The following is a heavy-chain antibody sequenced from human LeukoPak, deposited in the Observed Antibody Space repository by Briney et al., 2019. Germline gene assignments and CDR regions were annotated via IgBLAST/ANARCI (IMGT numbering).Heavy chain of an antibody. CDR2: ISYDGSNK. CDR3: ARVSPEIGYYYEEY. CDR1: GFTFSSYA. J-gene: IGHJ4*02. D-gene: IGHD3-22*01. Sequence: PGGSLRLSCAASGFTFSSYAMRWVRQAPGKGLEWVAVISYDGSNKYYADSVKGRFTISRDNSKNTLDLQMNSLRAEDTAVYYCARVSPEIGYYYEEYWGQGSLVTVSS. V-gene: IGHV3-30*04.